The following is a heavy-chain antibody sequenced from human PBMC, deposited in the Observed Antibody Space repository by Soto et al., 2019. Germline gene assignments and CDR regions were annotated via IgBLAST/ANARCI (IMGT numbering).Heavy chain of an antibody. D-gene: IGHD5-12*01. CDR3: ARDRDGYNSWAIHYLDN. CDR2: INPSGGST. J-gene: IGHJ4*02. V-gene: IGHV1-46*01. CDR1: GYTFTNYY. Sequence: QVQLVQSGAEVKKPGASVKVSCKASGYTFTNYYIHWVRQAPGQGLEWMGIINPSGGSTTYAQKFQGRITLTSDTSTSTVYMELSSLRSEDTAVYYCARDRDGYNSWAIHYLDNWGQGTLVTVSS.